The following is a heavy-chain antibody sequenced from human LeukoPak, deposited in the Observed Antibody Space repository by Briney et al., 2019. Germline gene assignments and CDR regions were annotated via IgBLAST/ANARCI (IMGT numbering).Heavy chain of an antibody. D-gene: IGHD2-2*01. V-gene: IGHV5-51*01. CDR1: GSNFPAYW. CDR3: AKSTASKGYFYYGMDV. J-gene: IGHJ6*04. Sequence: GASLMISCRGSGSNFPAYWIAWVRQLPGKGLEWIGVIYPGDSDTRYSPSFQGQVTISADKSISTAYLQLSTLKTSDTAMYYCAKSTASKGYFYYGMDVWGKGTTVIVSS. CDR2: IYPGDSDT.